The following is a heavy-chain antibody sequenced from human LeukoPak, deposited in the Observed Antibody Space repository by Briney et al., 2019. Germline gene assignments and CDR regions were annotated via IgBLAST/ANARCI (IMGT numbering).Heavy chain of an antibody. D-gene: IGHD3-22*01. CDR3: AKRDYYDSSGYAPLFDY. CDR1: EFTFSNYA. CDR2: ISGNGGKV. J-gene: IGHJ4*02. V-gene: IGHV3-23*01. Sequence: GGSLRLSCAASEFTFSNYAMAWVRQAPGEGLEWVSGISGNGGKVYYADSVKGRFTISRDNSKNTLYLQMNSLRGEDTAVYFCAKRDYYDSSGYAPLFDYWGQGTLVTVSP.